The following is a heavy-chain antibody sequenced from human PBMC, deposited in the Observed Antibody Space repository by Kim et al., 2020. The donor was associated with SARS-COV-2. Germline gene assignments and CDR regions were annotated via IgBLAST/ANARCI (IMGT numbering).Heavy chain of an antibody. CDR3: ARSMAYYYDSSGSSFDY. J-gene: IGHJ4*02. V-gene: IGHV4-4*02. CDR2: IYHSGST. CDR1: GGSISSSNW. Sequence: LRETLSLTCAVSGGSISSSNWWSWVRQPPGKGLEWIGEIYHSGSTNYNPSLKSRVTISVDKSKNQFSLKLSSVTAADTAVYYCARSMAYYYDSSGSSFDYWGQGALVTVSS. D-gene: IGHD3-22*01.